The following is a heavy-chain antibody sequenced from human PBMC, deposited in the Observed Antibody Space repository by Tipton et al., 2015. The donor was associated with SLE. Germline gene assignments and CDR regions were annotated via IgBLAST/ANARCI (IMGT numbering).Heavy chain of an antibody. Sequence: TLSLTCTVSGGSISSSSYYWGWIRQPPGKGLEWIGNIYYSGITYHNPSLKSRDTISVDTSKNQFSLKLSSVNAADTAVYYCARGGSVRGFSLYYFDYWGQGTLVTVSS. D-gene: IGHD3-16*01. CDR1: GGSISSSSYY. J-gene: IGHJ4*02. V-gene: IGHV4-39*07. CDR2: IYYSGIT. CDR3: ARGGSVRGFSLYYFDY.